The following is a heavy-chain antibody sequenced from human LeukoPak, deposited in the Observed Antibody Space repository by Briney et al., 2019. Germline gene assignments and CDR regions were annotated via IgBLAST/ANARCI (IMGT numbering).Heavy chain of an antibody. V-gene: IGHV3-30*02. CDR1: GFTFSSYG. CDR3: ARAYGDLIDY. D-gene: IGHD3-16*01. Sequence: GGSLRLSCAASGFTFSSYGMHWVRQAPGKGLEWVAFIRYDGSNKYYADSVKGRFTISRDNSKNTLYLQMNSLSGDDTSMYFCARAYGDLIDYWGQGTLVTVSS. J-gene: IGHJ4*02. CDR2: IRYDGSNK.